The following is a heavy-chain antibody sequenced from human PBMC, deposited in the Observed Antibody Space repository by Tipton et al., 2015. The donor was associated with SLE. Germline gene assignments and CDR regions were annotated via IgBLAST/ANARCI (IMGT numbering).Heavy chain of an antibody. CDR1: GASISSGTYY. CDR3: AREVGDSEGWGYFYYMDV. V-gene: IGHV4-61*02. D-gene: IGHD5-18*01. Sequence: LRLSCTVSGASISSGTYYWSWIRQPAGKGLEWIGRIYTTGGTNYNPSLKSRVTISVDTSKNQFSLKLSSVTAADTAIYYCAREVGDSEGWGYFYYMDVWGKGTTVTVSS. CDR2: IYTTGGT. J-gene: IGHJ6*03.